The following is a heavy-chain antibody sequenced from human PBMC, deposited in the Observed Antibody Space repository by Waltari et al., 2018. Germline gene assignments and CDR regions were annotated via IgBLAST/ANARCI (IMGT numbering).Heavy chain of an antibody. CDR2: IKSKTDGGTR. V-gene: IGHV3-15*01. CDR1: GFTFSNAG. J-gene: IGHJ4*02. Sequence: EVQLVESGGGLVKPGGSRRLSCAASGFTFSNAGMSWVRQAPGKGLEWVGRIKSKTDGGTRDYAAPVKGRFTISRDDSKNMVYLQMNSLKTEDTAVYYCTTEYYYDLAYWGQGTLVTVSS. D-gene: IGHD3-22*01. CDR3: TTEYYYDLAY.